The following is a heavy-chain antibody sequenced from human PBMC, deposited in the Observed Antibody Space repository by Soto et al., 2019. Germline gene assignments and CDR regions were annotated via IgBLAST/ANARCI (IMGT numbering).Heavy chain of an antibody. D-gene: IGHD2-2*02. CDR2: ISSSGSTI. J-gene: IGHJ6*02. Sequence: GGSLRLSCASSGFTFSSYEMNWVRQAPGKGLEWVSYISSSGSTIYYADSVKGRFTISRDNAKNSLYLQMNSLRAEDTAVYYCAREGEVVVPAAIPFYYYGMDVGGQGTTVTVS. V-gene: IGHV3-48*03. CDR3: AREGEVVVPAAIPFYYYGMDV. CDR1: GFTFSSYE.